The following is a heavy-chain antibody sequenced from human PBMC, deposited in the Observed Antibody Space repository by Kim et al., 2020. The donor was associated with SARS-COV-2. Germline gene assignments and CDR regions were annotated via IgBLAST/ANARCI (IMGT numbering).Heavy chain of an antibody. CDR2: IYYSGST. V-gene: IGHV4-59*01. J-gene: IGHJ4*02. CDR3: ASSVDILTGLGVDY. Sequence: SETLSLTCTVSGGSISSYYWSWIRQPPGKGLEWIGYIYYSGSTNYNPSLKSRVTVSVDTSKNQFSLKLSSVTAADTAVYYCASSVDILTGLGVDYWGQGTLVTVSS. CDR1: GGSISSYY. D-gene: IGHD3-9*01.